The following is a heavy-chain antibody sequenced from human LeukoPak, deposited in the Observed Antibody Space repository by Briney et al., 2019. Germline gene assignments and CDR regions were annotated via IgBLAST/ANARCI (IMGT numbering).Heavy chain of an antibody. CDR1: GFTFSDYY. J-gene: IGHJ4*02. CDR2: ISSSGSTI. CDR3: ARGEESHYYDSSGYYKGIQFDY. D-gene: IGHD3-22*01. V-gene: IGHV3-11*04. Sequence: GGSLRLSCAASGFTFSDYYMSWIRQAPGKGLEWVSYISSSGSTIYYADSVKGRFTISRDNAKNSLYLQMNSLRAEDTAVYYCARGEESHYYDSSGYYKGIQFDYWGRGTLVTVSS.